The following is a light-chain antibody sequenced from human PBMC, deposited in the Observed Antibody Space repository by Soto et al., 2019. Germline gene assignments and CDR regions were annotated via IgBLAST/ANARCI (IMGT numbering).Light chain of an antibody. CDR1: DVASRR. CDR2: DDR. CDR3: QVWDSASDHYV. V-gene: IGLV3-21*02. Sequence: SYELTQPPSVSVAPGQTARVTCGGIDVASRRVRWFQQKPGQAPVLVVYDDRDRPSGIPERFSGANSGNTATLTISRVEAGDEADYFCQVWDSASDHYVFGTGTKVTVL. J-gene: IGLJ1*01.